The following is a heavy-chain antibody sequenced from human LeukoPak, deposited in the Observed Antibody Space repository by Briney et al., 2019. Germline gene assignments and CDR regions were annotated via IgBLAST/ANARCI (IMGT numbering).Heavy chain of an antibody. D-gene: IGHD1-26*01. CDR2: IKSKTDGGTT. V-gene: IGHV3-15*01. CDR3: TTGGVGATPTPSY. Sequence: GGSLRLSCAASGFTFDDYGMSWVRQAPGKGLEWVGRIKSKTDGGTTDYAAPVKGRFTISRDDSKNTLYLQMNSLKTEDTAVYYCTTGGVGATPTPSYWGQGTLVTVSS. J-gene: IGHJ4*02. CDR1: GFTFDDYG.